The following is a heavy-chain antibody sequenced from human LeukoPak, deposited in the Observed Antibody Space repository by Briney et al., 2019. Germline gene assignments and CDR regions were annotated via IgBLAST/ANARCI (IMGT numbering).Heavy chain of an antibody. D-gene: IGHD6-13*01. Sequence: SVKVSCKASGGTFSSYAISWVRQAPGQGLEWMGGIIPIFGTANYAQKFQGRVTITADESTSTAYMELSSLRSEDTAVYYCGIAAAACTGGFDYWGQGTLVTVSS. CDR3: GIAAAACTGGFDY. V-gene: IGHV1-69*13. CDR2: IIPIFGTA. CDR1: GGTFSSYA. J-gene: IGHJ4*02.